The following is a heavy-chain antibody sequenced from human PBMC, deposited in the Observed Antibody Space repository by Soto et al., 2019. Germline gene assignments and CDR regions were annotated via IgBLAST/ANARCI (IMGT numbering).Heavy chain of an antibody. D-gene: IGHD2-2*01. CDR2: IIPIFPTP. V-gene: IGHV1-69*05. J-gene: IGHJ6*01. CDR3: ARDKDRRPVGGNYEYAMDV. CDR1: GGTFGNSA. Sequence: QVQLVQSGAEVKKPGSSVTVSCKASGGTFGNSAISWVRQAPGQGLEWMGGIIPIFPTPDYAQKFQGRVTVTTDQFTSTGHMEWSTLRSEDTAVYYSARDKDRRPVGGNYEYAMDVWGQGTTVTVSS.